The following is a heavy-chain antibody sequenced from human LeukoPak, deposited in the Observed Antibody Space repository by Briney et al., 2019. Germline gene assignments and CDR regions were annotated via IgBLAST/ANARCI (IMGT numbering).Heavy chain of an antibody. CDR2: IYHSGST. V-gene: IGHV4-30-2*01. Sequence: SQTLSLTCAVSGGSISSGGYSWSWIRQPPGKGLEWIGYIYHSGSTYYNPSLKSRVTISVDRSKNQFSLKLSSVTAADTAVYYCARAGRTYYDFWSGYYLTNWFDRWGQGTLVTVSS. CDR1: GGSISSGGYS. D-gene: IGHD3-3*01. CDR3: ARAGRTYYDFWSGYYLTNWFDR. J-gene: IGHJ5*02.